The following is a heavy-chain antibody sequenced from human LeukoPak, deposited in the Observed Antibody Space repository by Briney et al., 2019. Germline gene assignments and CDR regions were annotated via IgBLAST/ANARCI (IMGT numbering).Heavy chain of an antibody. V-gene: IGHV3-23*01. D-gene: IGHD4-17*01. CDR2: ISDVGGNA. J-gene: IGHJ2*01. CDR1: GFTFSNYA. CDR3: AKSRHSGDLRCLDL. Sequence: PGGSLRLSCAASGFTFSNYALAWVRQAPGKGLEWVPTISDVGGNAYYVDCVKGRFTVSRDNSGNTLYLQMNRLRAEDTAEYYCAKSRHSGDLRCLDLWGRGTLVTVTS.